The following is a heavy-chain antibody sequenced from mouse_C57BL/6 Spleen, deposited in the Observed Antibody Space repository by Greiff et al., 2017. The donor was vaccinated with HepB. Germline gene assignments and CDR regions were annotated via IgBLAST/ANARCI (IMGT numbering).Heavy chain of an antibody. CDR3: ASSDGFFDY. CDR1: GFNFNDYY. Sequence: EVQLQQSGAELVKPGASVKMSCTASGFNFNDYYMNWVKQRPEQGLEWIGRINPEDGETNYAPKFQGKATITEGTSSNTAYLQLSSLTSEDAAVYYCASSDGFFDYWGQGTTLTVSS. J-gene: IGHJ2*01. CDR2: INPEDGET. D-gene: IGHD2-3*01. V-gene: IGHV14-2*01.